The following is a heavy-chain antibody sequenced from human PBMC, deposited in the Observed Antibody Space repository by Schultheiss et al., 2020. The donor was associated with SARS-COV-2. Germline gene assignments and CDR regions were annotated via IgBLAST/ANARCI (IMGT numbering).Heavy chain of an antibody. Sequence: SETLSLTCTVSGGSISSYYWSWIRQPPGKGLEWIGEINHSGSTNYNPSLKSRVTISVDTSKNQFSLKLSSVTAADTAVYYCARTGYRAFGGIDYFDYWGQGTLVTVSS. V-gene: IGHV4-34*01. CDR2: INHSGST. CDR1: GGSISSYY. CDR3: ARTGYRAFGGIDYFDY. D-gene: IGHD6-13*01. J-gene: IGHJ4*02.